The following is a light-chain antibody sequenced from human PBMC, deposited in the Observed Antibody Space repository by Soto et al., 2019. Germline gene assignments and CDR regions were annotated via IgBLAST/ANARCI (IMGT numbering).Light chain of an antibody. CDR2: DAS. V-gene: IGKV1-5*01. Sequence: DIQMTQSPSTLSASVGDRVTITCRASQSISSWLACYQQKLGRAPRLLIYDASSLGSGVPSRFSGSGYGTEFTLTISSLQPDDFATYYCQQYNNYSSLTFGGGTKVDI. J-gene: IGKJ4*01. CDR1: QSISSW. CDR3: QQYNNYSSLT.